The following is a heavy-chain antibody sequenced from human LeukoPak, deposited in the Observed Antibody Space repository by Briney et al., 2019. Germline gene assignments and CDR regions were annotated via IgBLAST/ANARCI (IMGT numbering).Heavy chain of an antibody. CDR3: ARRSIAAAGRSPLRSYYFGY. D-gene: IGHD6-13*01. V-gene: IGHV4-39*07. J-gene: IGHJ4*02. Sequence: SETLSLTCTVSGGSISSSNYYWGWIRQPPGKGLEWIGNMYYSGSTNYNPSLKSRVTISVDTSKNQFSLKLSSVTAADTAVYYCARRSIAAAGRSPLRSYYFGYWGQGTLVTVSS. CDR1: GGSISSSNYY. CDR2: MYYSGST.